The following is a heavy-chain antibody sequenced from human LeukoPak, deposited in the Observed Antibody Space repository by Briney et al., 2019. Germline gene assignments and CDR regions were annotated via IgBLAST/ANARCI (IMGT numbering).Heavy chain of an antibody. CDR2: ISGSSSYT. V-gene: IGHV3-11*05. J-gene: IGHJ4*02. CDR3: ARAVSVSSYYFDC. D-gene: IGHD5/OR15-5a*01. Sequence: PGGSLRLSCAASGFIFSDYYMSWIRQAPGKGLEWISYISGSSSYTNYVDSAKGRFTISRDNAKNSLYLQMNSLRAEDTAVYYCARAVSVSSYYFDCWGQGTLVTVSS. CDR1: GFIFSDYY.